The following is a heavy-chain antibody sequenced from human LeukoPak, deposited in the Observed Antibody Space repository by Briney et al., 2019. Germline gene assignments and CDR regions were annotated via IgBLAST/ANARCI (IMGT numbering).Heavy chain of an antibody. CDR2: IYYSGST. J-gene: IGHJ6*02. D-gene: IGHD6-13*01. V-gene: IGHV4-39*01. Sequence: SETLSLTCTVSGGSISSSSYYWGWIRQPPGKGLEWIGSIYYSGSTYYNPSLKSRVTISVDTSKNQFSLKLSSVTAADTAVYYCARHPEPAGYGAYSYGMDVWGQGTTVTVSS. CDR3: ARHPEPAGYGAYSYGMDV. CDR1: GGSISSSSYY.